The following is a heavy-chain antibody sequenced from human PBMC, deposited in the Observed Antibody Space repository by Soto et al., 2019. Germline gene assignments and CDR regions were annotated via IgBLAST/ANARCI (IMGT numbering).Heavy chain of an antibody. Sequence: SLKVSCKASGGTFGSDAITWVRQAPGQGLEWVGRIIPIFGTTNYAQNLQGRVTISADKSTLTSYMELHSLTSDDTALYYCARDRTDSGYYTNWLDPWGQGTQVTV. CDR2: IIPIFGTT. D-gene: IGHD3-22*01. J-gene: IGHJ5*02. CDR3: ARDRTDSGYYTNWLDP. V-gene: IGHV1-69*06. CDR1: GGTFGSDA.